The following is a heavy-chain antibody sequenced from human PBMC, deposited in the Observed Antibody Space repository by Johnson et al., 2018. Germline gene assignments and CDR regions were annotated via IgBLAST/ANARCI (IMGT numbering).Heavy chain of an antibody. D-gene: IGHD3-22*01. CDR2: TNQDGSEK. Sequence: VQLVQSGGGLVQPGGSLRLSCAASGLTFGSYWMSWVRQAPGKGLEWVANTNQDGSEKYHVDSVKGRFTISRDNAKNSLYLQMNSLRAEDTAVYYCGRDFGVTTIVGNYGMDVWGQGTTVTVSS. V-gene: IGHV3-7*03. CDR3: GRDFGVTTIVGNYGMDV. CDR1: GLTFGSYW. J-gene: IGHJ6*02.